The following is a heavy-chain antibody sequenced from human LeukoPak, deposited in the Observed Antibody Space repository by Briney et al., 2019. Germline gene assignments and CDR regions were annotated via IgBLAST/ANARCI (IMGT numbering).Heavy chain of an antibody. Sequence: GGSLRLSCAASGFTFSSHWISWVRQAPGKGLEWVANIKEDGREKYYVDSVMGRFTISRDNAKNSVYLQMNSLRADDTAVYYCARDRQIAYWGQGTLVTVSS. V-gene: IGHV3-7*01. CDR3: ARDRQIAY. J-gene: IGHJ4*02. CDR1: GFTFSSHW. CDR2: IKEDGREK.